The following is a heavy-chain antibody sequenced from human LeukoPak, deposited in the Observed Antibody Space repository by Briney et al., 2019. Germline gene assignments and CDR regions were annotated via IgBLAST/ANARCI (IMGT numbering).Heavy chain of an antibody. CDR2: INTRTGDT. J-gene: IGHJ4*02. Sequence: ASVKVSCKTSGYTFINYYIHWVRQAPGQGREWMGWINTRTGDTEYPQTFQGRITLTRDTSITTTYVDLTTLRFDDAAVYYCARSGYRSGWAFDYWGQGTLVTVSS. V-gene: IGHV1-2*02. CDR3: ARSGYRSGWAFDY. D-gene: IGHD6-19*01. CDR1: GYTFINYY.